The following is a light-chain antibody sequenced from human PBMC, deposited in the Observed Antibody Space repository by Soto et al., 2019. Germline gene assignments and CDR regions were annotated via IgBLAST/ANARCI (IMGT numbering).Light chain of an antibody. CDR2: SAS. CDR3: QKYNSALT. J-gene: IGKJ5*01. Sequence: DIQMTQSPSSLSASVGDRITITCRASQDISNYLAWYQQKPGKVPKLLIYSASTLQSGVPSRFSGSGSGTDFTLTISSLQPEDGATYFCQKYNSALTFGQGTRLEIK. CDR1: QDISNY. V-gene: IGKV1-27*01.